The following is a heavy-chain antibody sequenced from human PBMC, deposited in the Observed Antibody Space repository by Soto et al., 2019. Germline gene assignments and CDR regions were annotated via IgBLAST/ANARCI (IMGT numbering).Heavy chain of an antibody. CDR3: ARGRGHDYGDYGRDY. J-gene: IGHJ4*02. CDR1: GYTFTSYD. V-gene: IGHV1-8*01. D-gene: IGHD4-17*01. Sequence: ASGKVSCKASGYTFTSYDINWVRQATGQGLEWMGWMNPNSGNTGYAQKFQGRVTMTRNTSISTAYMELSSLRSEDTAVYYCARGRGHDYGDYGRDYWGQGTLVTVSS. CDR2: MNPNSGNT.